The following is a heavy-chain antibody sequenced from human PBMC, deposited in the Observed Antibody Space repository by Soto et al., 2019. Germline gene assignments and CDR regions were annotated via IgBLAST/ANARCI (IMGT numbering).Heavy chain of an antibody. CDR3: VGGTGYWGLSDY. J-gene: IGHJ4*02. V-gene: IGHV3-33*08. D-gene: IGHD3-9*01. Sequence: QVQLVESGGGVIQPGKSLRLSCSASGFAFSTHGMHWVRQAPGKGLELVAVIWADGSRQFYGDSVKGRFTISRDNSKNTLYLQMNSLRVDDTAVYYGVGGTGYWGLSDYWGQGTLVTVSS. CDR1: GFAFSTHG. CDR2: IWADGSRQ.